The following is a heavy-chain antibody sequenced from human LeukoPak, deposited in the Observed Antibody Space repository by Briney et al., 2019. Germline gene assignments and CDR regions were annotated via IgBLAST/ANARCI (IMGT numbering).Heavy chain of an antibody. Sequence: ASVKVSCKASEYTFTSSDINWVRQVTGQGLEWMGWTNPNSGNTGYAQSFQGRVTMTRNTSISTAYMELSSLRSEDTAVYYCARTFRVGATTTRAFDIWGQGTMVTVSS. CDR1: EYTFTSSD. CDR3: ARTFRVGATTTRAFDI. CDR2: TNPNSGNT. D-gene: IGHD1-26*01. J-gene: IGHJ3*02. V-gene: IGHV1-8*01.